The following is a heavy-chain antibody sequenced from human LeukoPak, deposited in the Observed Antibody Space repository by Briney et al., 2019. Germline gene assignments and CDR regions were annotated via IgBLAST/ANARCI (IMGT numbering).Heavy chain of an antibody. J-gene: IGHJ4*02. CDR2: INHSGST. V-gene: IGHV4-34*01. CDR1: GGSFSGYY. CDR3: ARGATMVRGAGGPRDFDY. D-gene: IGHD3-10*01. Sequence: PSETLSLTCAVYGGSFSGYYWSWIRQPPGKGLEWIGEINHSGSTNYNPSLKSRVTISVDTSKNQFSLKLSSVTAADTAVYYCARGATMVRGAGGPRDFDYWGQGTLVTVSS.